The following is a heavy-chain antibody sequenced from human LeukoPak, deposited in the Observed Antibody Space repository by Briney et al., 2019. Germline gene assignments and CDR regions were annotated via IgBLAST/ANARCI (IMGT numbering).Heavy chain of an antibody. CDR1: GGSISSYS. CDR2: IYATEST. CDR3: ARAPAGSSKYEY. V-gene: IGHV4-4*07. Sequence: SETLSLTCSVSGGSISSYSWTWIRQPAGKGLEWIGRIYATESTNFNPSLKSRVTMSVDTSKSQFSLNLSSVTAADTAVYYCARAPAGSSKYEYWGQGILVTVSS. J-gene: IGHJ4*02. D-gene: IGHD6-13*01.